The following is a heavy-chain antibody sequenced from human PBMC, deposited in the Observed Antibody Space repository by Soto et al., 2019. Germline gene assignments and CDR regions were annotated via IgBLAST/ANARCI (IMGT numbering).Heavy chain of an antibody. Sequence: QVQLVESGGGVVQPGRSLRLSCAASGFTCSSYGMHWVRQAPGKGLEWVAVISYDGSNKYYADSVKGRFTIARDNSKNTLYLQMSSLRAADTAVYYCVKDGSSGWPYYYGLDVWGQGTSVTVSS. CDR2: ISYDGSNK. CDR3: VKDGSSGWPYYYGLDV. J-gene: IGHJ6*02. D-gene: IGHD6-19*01. CDR1: GFTCSSYG. V-gene: IGHV3-30*18.